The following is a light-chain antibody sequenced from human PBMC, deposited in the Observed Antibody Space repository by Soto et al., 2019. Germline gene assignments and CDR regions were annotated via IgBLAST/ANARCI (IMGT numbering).Light chain of an antibody. CDR2: EGS. V-gene: IGLV2-23*01. J-gene: IGLJ3*02. CDR3: CSYAGGSHWV. Sequence: QSALTQPASVSGSPGPSRTICCTGTSSDIGSYNLVSWYQQHPGIAPKFMIYEGSKRPSGVSNRFSGSKSGNRASLTIFGLQAEDEADYHCCSYAGGSHWVFGGGTKVTVL. CDR1: SSDIGSYNL.